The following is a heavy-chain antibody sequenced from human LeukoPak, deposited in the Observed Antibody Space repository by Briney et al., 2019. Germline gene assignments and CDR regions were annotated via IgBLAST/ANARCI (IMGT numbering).Heavy chain of an antibody. CDR2: IGGSDP. J-gene: IGHJ3*02. CDR3: ARDASGAFDI. V-gene: IGHV3-21*04. CDR1: GLTFSIFG. Sequence: GGSLRLSCVASGLTFSIFGMSWVRQAPGKGLEWVSSIGGSDPDYAASVRGRFTISRDNAKNSLYLQMNSLRAEDTAVYYCARDASGAFDIRGQGTMVTVSS. D-gene: IGHD1-26*01.